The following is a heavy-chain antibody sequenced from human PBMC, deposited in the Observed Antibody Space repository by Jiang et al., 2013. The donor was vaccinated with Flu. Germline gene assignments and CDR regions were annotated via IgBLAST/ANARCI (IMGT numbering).Heavy chain of an antibody. CDR2: IKEDGGEK. CDR1: GFGFSNYW. V-gene: IGHV3-7*03. Sequence: VQLVESGGGLVQPGGSLRLSCVASGFGFSNYWMTWVRQAPGKGLEWVANIKEDGGEKYFVDSVKGRFTISRDNAKNSLGLQMNSLRAEDTAVYYCARPSRNWDWYFDLWGRGTLVTVSS. J-gene: IGHJ2*01. CDR3: ARPSRNWDWYFDL. D-gene: IGHD7-27*01.